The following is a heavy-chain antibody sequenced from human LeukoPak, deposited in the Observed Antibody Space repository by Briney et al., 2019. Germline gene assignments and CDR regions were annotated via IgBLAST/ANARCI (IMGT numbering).Heavy chain of an antibody. Sequence: GGSLRLSCAASGFTFSNFGMHWVRQAPGKGLEWVAFIRYDGSNKYYADSVKGRFTISRDNAKNTLYLQMNSLRAEDTAVYYCARASVSYDSSGYYPQEAFDIWGQGTMVTVSS. D-gene: IGHD3-22*01. CDR1: GFTFSNFG. CDR2: IRYDGSNK. CDR3: ARASVSYDSSGYYPQEAFDI. J-gene: IGHJ3*02. V-gene: IGHV3-30*02.